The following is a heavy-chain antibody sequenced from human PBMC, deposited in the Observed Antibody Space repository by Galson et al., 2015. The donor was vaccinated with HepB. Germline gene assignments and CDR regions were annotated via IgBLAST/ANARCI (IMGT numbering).Heavy chain of an antibody. D-gene: IGHD2-15*01. V-gene: IGHV3-30*18. CDR3: AKGVVAATEYYFDY. CDR1: GFTFSSYG. J-gene: IGHJ4*02. CDR2: ISYDGSNK. Sequence: SLRLSCAASGFTFSSYGMHWVRQAPGKGLEWVAVISYDGSNKYYADSVKGRFTISRDNSKNTLYLQMNSLRAEDTAVYYCAKGVVAATEYYFDYWGQGTLVTVSS.